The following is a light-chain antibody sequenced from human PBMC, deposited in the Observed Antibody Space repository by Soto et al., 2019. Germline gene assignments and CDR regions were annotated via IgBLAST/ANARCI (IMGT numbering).Light chain of an antibody. CDR2: EVT. V-gene: IGLV2-14*01. J-gene: IGLJ3*02. CDR1: SSDVGYYDY. CDR3: ASFSTSTILL. Sequence: QSALTQPASVSGSPGQSITISCTGTSSDVGYYDYVSWFQQLPGRAPKLIIYEVTDRPSGVSNRFSASKSGNTPSLTISGLQAEDEGDYYCASFSTSTILLFGGGTKLTVL.